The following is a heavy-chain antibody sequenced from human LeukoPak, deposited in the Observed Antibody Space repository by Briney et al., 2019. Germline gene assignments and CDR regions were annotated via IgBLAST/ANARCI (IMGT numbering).Heavy chain of an antibody. CDR3: ARRYGFVDY. Sequence: SETLSLTCAVYGGSFSGYYWSWIRQPPGKGLEWIGEINHSGSTNYNPSLKSRVTISVDTSKNQFSLKLSSVTAADTAVYCCARRYGFVDYWGQGTLVTVSS. V-gene: IGHV4-34*01. CDR1: GGSFSGYY. J-gene: IGHJ4*02. D-gene: IGHD3-10*01. CDR2: INHSGST.